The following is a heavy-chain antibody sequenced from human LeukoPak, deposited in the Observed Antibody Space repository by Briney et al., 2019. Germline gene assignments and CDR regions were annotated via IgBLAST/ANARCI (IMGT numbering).Heavy chain of an antibody. V-gene: IGHV3-33*01. CDR3: ARDRQTNWGFMGWYFDL. CDR1: GFTFSSYG. D-gene: IGHD7-27*01. Sequence: PGGSLRLSCAASGFTFSSYGMHWVRQAPGKGLEWVAVICYDGSNKYYADSVKGRFTISRDNSKNTLYLQMNSLRAEDTAVYYCARDRQTNWGFMGWYFDLWGRGTLVTVSS. J-gene: IGHJ2*01. CDR2: ICYDGSNK.